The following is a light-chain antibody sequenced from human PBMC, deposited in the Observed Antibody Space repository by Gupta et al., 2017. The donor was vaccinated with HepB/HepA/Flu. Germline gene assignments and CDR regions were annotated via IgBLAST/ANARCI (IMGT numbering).Light chain of an antibody. V-gene: IGKV1-39*01. CDR2: AAS. J-gene: IGKJ4*01. CDR3: QQRDSTLVT. Sequence: DIQMTQPPSYLSASVLDRVTITGRASQKIRSYLDWYQQKPGKAPKLLIYAASRRQSGVPSRFSGSGSGTDFTLTISRRQPEDFAIYYCQQRDSTLVTFGRGTKVDIK. CDR1: QKIRSY.